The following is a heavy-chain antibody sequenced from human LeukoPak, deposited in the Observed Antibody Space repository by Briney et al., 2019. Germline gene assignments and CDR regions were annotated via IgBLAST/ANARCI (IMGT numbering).Heavy chain of an antibody. CDR2: INHSGST. CDR1: GGSFSGYY. CDR3: ARLVVPAASFDY. Sequence: PSETLSLTCAVYGGSFSGYYWSWIRQPPGKGLEWIGEINHSGSTNYNPSLKRRVTISVDTSKNQFSLKLSSVTAADTAVYYCARLVVPAASFDYWGQGTLVTVSS. V-gene: IGHV4-34*01. D-gene: IGHD2-2*01. J-gene: IGHJ4*02.